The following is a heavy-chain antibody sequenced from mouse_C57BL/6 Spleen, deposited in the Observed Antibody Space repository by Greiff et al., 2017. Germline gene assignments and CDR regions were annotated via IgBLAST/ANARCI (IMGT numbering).Heavy chain of an antibody. D-gene: IGHD2-10*02. V-gene: IGHV1-61*01. CDR2: IYPSDSET. CDR1: GYTFTSYW. Sequence: QVQLQQPGAELVRPGSSVTLSCKASGYTFTSYWMDWVKQRPGQGLEWIGNIYPSDSETHYNQKFKDKATLTVDKSSSTAYMQLSSLTSEDSAVYYCARKGYGNYGAKDYWGQGTSVTVSS. CDR3: ARKGYGNYGAKDY. J-gene: IGHJ4*01.